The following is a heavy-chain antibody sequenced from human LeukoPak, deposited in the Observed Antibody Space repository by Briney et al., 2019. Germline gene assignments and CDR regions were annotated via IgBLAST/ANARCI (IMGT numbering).Heavy chain of an antibody. CDR1: GGSISSGSYY. CDR3: ARDQGSIILGYFDY. V-gene: IGHV4-61*09. Sequence: SQTLSLTCTVSGGSISSGSYYWSWIRQPAGKELEWIGHIYTSGTSNYNPSLRSRVTISLDTSKNQFSLKLSSVTAADTAVYYCARDQGSIILGYFDYWGQGTLVTVSS. CDR2: IYTSGTS. J-gene: IGHJ4*02. D-gene: IGHD1-14*01.